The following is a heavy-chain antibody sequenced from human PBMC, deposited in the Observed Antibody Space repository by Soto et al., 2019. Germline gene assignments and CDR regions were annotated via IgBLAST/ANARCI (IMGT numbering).Heavy chain of an antibody. J-gene: IGHJ4*02. CDR2: INHSGST. CDR1: GGSFSGYY. CDR3: ARDVVAATRELDY. Sequence: SETLSLTCAVYGGSFSGYYWSWIRQPPGKGLEWIGEINHSGSTNYNPSLKSRVTISVDTSKNQFSLKLSSVTAADTAVYYCARDVVAATRELDYWGQGTLVTVSS. V-gene: IGHV4-34*01. D-gene: IGHD2-15*01.